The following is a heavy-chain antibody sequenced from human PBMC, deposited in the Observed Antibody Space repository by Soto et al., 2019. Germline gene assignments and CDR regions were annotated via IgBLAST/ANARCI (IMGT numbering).Heavy chain of an antibody. CDR1: GFTFDDYA. CDR2: ISWNSGSI. J-gene: IGHJ6*03. Sequence: EVQLVESGGGLVQPGRSLRLSCAASGFTFDDYAMHWVRQAPGKGLEWVSGISWNSGSIGYADSVKGRFTISRDNAKNSLYLQMNSRSAEDTALYYCAKPTLGYCTKGVCREEDYYYMEVWGKGTTVTVSS. D-gene: IGHD2-8*01. V-gene: IGHV3-9*01. CDR3: AKPTLGYCTKGVCREEDYYYMEV.